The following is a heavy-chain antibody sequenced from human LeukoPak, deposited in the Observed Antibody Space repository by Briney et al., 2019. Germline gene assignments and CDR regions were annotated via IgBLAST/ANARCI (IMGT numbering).Heavy chain of an antibody. CDR3: ARGSITGTTGDDY. CDR2: INPSGGST. D-gene: IGHD1-20*01. Sequence: ASVKVSCKASGYTFTSYYMHWVRQTPGQGLEWMGIINPSGGSTGYSQKFQGRVTMTRDTSTSTVYMELSSLRSEDTAVYYCARGSITGTTGDDYWGQGTLVTVSS. CDR1: GYTFTSYY. V-gene: IGHV1-46*01. J-gene: IGHJ4*02.